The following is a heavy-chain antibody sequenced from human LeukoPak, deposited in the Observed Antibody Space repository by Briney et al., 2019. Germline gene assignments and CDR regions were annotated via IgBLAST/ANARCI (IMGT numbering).Heavy chain of an antibody. CDR2: IYYSGST. CDR1: GGSISSYY. J-gene: IGHJ4*02. V-gene: IGHV4-59*01. CDR3: ARANGGPAPFFDY. D-gene: IGHD3-16*01. Sequence: LETLSLTCTVSGGSISSYYWSWIRQPPGKGLEWIGYIYYSGSTNYNPSLKSRVTISVDTSKNQFSLKLSSVTAADTAVYYCARANGGPAPFFDYWGQGTLVTVSS.